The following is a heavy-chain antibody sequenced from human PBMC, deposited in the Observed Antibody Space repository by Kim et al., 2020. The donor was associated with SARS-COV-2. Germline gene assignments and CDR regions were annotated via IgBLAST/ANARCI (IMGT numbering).Heavy chain of an antibody. V-gene: IGHV3-23*01. Sequence: GGSLRLSCAASGFTFSHYAMSWVRQAPGKGPEWVSGISDSADYIYYADSVKGRLTISRDNSKNTLFLQMNSLRAEDTAVYYCAKWREYCGSSTCFQNFDYWGQGTLVTVSS. CDR3: AKWREYCGSSTCFQNFDY. D-gene: IGHD2-2*01. CDR1: GFTFSHYA. CDR2: ISDSADYI. J-gene: IGHJ4*02.